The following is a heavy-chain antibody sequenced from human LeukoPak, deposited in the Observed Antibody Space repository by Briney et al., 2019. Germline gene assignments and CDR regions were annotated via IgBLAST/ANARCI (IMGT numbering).Heavy chain of an antibody. Sequence: SETLSLTCTVSGGSISSYYWSWIRQPAGKGLEWIGRIYTSGSTNYNPSLKSRVTMSVDTSKNHFSLKLSSVTAADTAVYYCAANSADYNTLGSSYKVWGQGTLVTVSS. V-gene: IGHV4-4*07. CDR3: AANSADYNTLGSSYKV. CDR2: IYTSGST. CDR1: GGSISSYY. J-gene: IGHJ4*02. D-gene: IGHD3-10*01.